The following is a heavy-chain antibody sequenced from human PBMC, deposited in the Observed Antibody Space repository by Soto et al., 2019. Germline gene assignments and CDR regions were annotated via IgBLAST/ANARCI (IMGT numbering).Heavy chain of an antibody. CDR2: ISSSGSTI. Sequence: PGGSLRLSCAASGFTFSSYEMNWVRQAPGKGLEWVSYISSSGSTIYYADSVKGRFTISRDNAKNSLYLQMNSLRAEDTAVYYCARGDFDGYSSSWYFTPRRVSAGVVDYWGQGTLVTVSS. CDR3: ARGDFDGYSSSWYFTPRRVSAGVVDY. D-gene: IGHD6-13*01. CDR1: GFTFSSYE. J-gene: IGHJ4*02. V-gene: IGHV3-48*03.